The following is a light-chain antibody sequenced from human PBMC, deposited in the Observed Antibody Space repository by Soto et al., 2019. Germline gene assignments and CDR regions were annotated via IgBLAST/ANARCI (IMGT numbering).Light chain of an antibody. V-gene: IGKV3-15*01. CDR3: QQYNNWPYT. CDR2: GMS. J-gene: IGKJ2*01. Sequence: EIVMTQSPATLSVSPGERVTLSCRASQCVSRNFAWYRQKPGQAPTLLIYGMSTRATGIPARFSGSGSGTEFTLTISSLQSEDFAIYYCQQYNNWPYTFGQGTKLEIK. CDR1: QCVSRN.